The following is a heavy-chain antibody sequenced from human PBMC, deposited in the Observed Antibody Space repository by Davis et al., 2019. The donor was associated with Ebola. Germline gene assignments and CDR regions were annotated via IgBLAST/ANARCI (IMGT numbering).Heavy chain of an antibody. CDR1: GYNFASLD. D-gene: IGHD2-15*01. CDR3: ARGGFCSGPGCYPGEY. V-gene: IGHV1-8*01. J-gene: IGHJ4*02. Sequence: ASVKVSCKASGYNFASLDIHWVRQATGQGLEWMGWMNPYNEDTGYAQIFQGRVTMTRNISERTAFMELTSLTSEDTAVYYCARGGFCSGPGCYPGEYWSQGTRLTVSS. CDR2: MNPYNEDT.